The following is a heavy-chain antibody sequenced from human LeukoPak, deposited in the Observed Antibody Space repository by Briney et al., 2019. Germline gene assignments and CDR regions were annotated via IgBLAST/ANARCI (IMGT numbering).Heavy chain of an antibody. CDR2: IIPIFGTA. V-gene: IGHV1-69*06. D-gene: IGHD7-27*01. Sequence: ASVKVSCKASGGTFSSYAISWVRQAPGQGLERMGGIIPIFGTANYAQKFQGRVTITADKSTSTAYMELRSLRSDDTAVYYCAREEGNWGDAFDIWGQGTMVTVSS. CDR3: AREEGNWGDAFDI. J-gene: IGHJ3*02. CDR1: GGTFSSYA.